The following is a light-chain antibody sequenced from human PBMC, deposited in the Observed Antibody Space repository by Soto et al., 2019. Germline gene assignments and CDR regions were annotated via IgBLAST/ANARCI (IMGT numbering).Light chain of an antibody. CDR1: QSVYNY. CDR3: QQYNNWPPVT. J-gene: IGKJ3*01. Sequence: EIVMTQSPATLSVSVGDRATLSCRASQSVYNYLAWYQQKPGQAPRLLIYGASTMATGIPAWFSGSGSGTASSLPISSLQSEDFAVYYCQQYNNWPPVTFGRGTKVDI. V-gene: IGKV3-15*01. CDR2: GAS.